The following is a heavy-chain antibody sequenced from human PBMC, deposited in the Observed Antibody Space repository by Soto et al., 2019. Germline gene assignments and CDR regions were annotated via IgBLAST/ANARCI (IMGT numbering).Heavy chain of an antibody. Sequence: GGSLRLSCAVSGFTFSSYAMSWVRQAPGKGLEWVSAISGSGGSTYYADSVKGRFTISRDNSKNTLYLQMNSLRAEDTAVYYCAKVTREQWLVSGYFQHWGQGTLVTVSS. J-gene: IGHJ1*01. V-gene: IGHV3-23*01. CDR1: GFTFSSYA. D-gene: IGHD6-19*01. CDR3: AKVTREQWLVSGYFQH. CDR2: ISGSGGST.